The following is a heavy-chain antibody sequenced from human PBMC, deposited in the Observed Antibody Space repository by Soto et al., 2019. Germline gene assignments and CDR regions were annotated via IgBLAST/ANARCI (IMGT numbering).Heavy chain of an antibody. CDR1: GYTFTSYD. J-gene: IGHJ6*02. CDR3: SREVNFYGLDV. V-gene: IGHV1-8*01. Sequence: QVQXXXXXAXVXXPGXXVKXPCKASGYTFTSYDINWVRQATGQGLEWMGWMNPNSGNTGYAQKFQGRVTMTRNTSISTAYMELSSLRSEDTAVYYCSREVNFYGLDVWGQGTTVTVSS. CDR2: MNPNSGNT.